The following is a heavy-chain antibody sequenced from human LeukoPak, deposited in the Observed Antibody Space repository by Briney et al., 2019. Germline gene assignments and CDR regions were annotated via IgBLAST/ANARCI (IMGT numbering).Heavy chain of an antibody. V-gene: IGHV3-30-3*01. D-gene: IGHD5/OR15-5a*01. CDR3: ARVSVFDY. Sequence: GGSLRLSCAASGFTFSSYAMHWVRQAPGKGLEWAAVISYDGSNKYYADSVKGRFTISRDNSKNTLYLQMNSLRAEDTAVYYCARVSVFDYWGQGTLVTVSS. CDR1: GFTFSSYA. CDR2: ISYDGSNK. J-gene: IGHJ4*02.